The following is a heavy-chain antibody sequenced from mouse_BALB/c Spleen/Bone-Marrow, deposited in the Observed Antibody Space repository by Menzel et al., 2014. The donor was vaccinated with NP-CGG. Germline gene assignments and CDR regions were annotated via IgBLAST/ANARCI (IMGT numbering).Heavy chain of an antibody. CDR3: ARRYGSIYGAMDY. D-gene: IGHD1-1*01. CDR2: ISCSNGAT. J-gene: IGHJ4*01. Sequence: LVKTGASVKISCKASGYSFSGYYMHWVKQSHGKSLVWIGYISCSNGATSYNQKFKGKATFTVETSSSTSYMQFNSLTSEDSAVYNCARRYGSIYGAMDYWGQGTSVTGSS. V-gene: IGHV1S34*01. CDR1: GYSFSGYY.